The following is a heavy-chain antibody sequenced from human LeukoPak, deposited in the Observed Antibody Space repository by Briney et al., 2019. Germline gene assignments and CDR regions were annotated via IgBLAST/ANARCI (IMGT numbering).Heavy chain of an antibody. J-gene: IGHJ5*02. CDR2: IYYSGST. Sequence: PSETPSRTCTVSGGSISSSSYSWGWIRQPPGKGLEWIGSIYYSGSTYYNPSLKSRVTFSVDTSKRQFSLNLKSVAAADTALYYCAGAKGLCRSCSRTSCHGCSGEGWFDPWGQGIVVIVSA. V-gene: IGHV4-39*07. D-gene: IGHD2-2*01. CDR1: GGSISSSSYS. CDR3: AGAKGLCRSCSRTSCHGCSGEGWFDP.